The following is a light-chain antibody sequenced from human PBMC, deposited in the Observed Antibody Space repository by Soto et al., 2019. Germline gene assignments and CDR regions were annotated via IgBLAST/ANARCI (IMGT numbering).Light chain of an antibody. V-gene: IGKV3-15*01. CDR1: QSVSSN. CDR3: QQHNNWPLT. Sequence: EIVMTQSPATLSVSPGERATFSCRASQSVSSNLAWYQQKPGQAPRLLIYAASTRATGIPARFSGSGSGTECTLTISSLQSEDFAVYYCQQHNNWPLTFGGGTKVEIK. J-gene: IGKJ4*01. CDR2: AAS.